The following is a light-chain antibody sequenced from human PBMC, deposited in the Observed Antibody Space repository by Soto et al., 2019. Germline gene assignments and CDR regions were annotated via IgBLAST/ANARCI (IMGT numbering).Light chain of an antibody. CDR3: QQTSSTPT. V-gene: IGKV1-39*01. Sequence: DLQRPQSPSSLSASVGDRVTITCRASQSIRSYLNWYQQKPGKAPKLLIYAASSLQTGVSSRFSGSGSGTGFTLTISNLQPEDFATYYCQQTSSTPTFGGGTKVDIK. CDR2: AAS. CDR1: QSIRSY. J-gene: IGKJ4*01.